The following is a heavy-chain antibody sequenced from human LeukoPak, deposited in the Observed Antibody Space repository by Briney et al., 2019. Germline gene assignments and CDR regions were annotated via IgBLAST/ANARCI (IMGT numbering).Heavy chain of an antibody. D-gene: IGHD6-13*01. V-gene: IGHV3-7*01. J-gene: IGHJ4*02. Sequence: GGSLRLSCVASGFTFSNYWMSWVRQAPGKGLEWVANIKKDGSEKYYVDSVKGRFTISRDNVKNSLFLQMNSLRVEDTAVYYCAREMAAAAPDDYWGQGTLVTVSS. CDR3: AREMAAAAPDDY. CDR2: IKKDGSEK. CDR1: GFTFSNYW.